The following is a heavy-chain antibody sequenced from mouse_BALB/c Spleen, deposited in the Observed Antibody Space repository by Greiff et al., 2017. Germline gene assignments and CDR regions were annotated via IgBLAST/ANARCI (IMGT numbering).Heavy chain of an antibody. CDR2: IDPENGNT. Sequence: VQLKQSGAELVRPGALVKLSCKASGFNIKDYYMHWVKQRPEQGLEWIGWIDPENGNTIYDPKFQGKASITADTSSNTAYLQLSSLTSEDTAVYYCARGTTVTGAMDYWGQGTSVTVSS. J-gene: IGHJ4*01. CDR1: GFNIKDYY. CDR3: ARGTTVTGAMDY. D-gene: IGHD2-2*01. V-gene: IGHV14-1*02.